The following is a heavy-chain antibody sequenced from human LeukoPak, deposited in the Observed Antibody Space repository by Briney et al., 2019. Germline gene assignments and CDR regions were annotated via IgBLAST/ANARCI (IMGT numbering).Heavy chain of an antibody. V-gene: IGHV3-7*01. J-gene: IGHJ4*02. CDR1: GFTFNNFW. Sequence: QSGGSLRLSCAASGFTFNNFWMSWVRQAPGKGLEWVANIKQDGSEKYYVDSVKGRFTISRDNAKNSLYLQMNSLRAEDTAVYYCARISPPYWAFDYWGQGTLVTVSS. CDR2: IKQDGSEK. CDR3: ARISPPYWAFDY. D-gene: IGHD2-8*02.